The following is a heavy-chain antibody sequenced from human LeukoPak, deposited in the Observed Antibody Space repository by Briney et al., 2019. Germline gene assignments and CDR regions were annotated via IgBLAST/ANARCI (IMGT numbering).Heavy chain of an antibody. CDR2: INRSGST. V-gene: IGHV4-34*01. CDR3: ARGRLRYFDY. J-gene: IGHJ4*02. CDR1: GGSFSGYY. Sequence: SSETLSLTCAVYGGSFSGYYWSWIRQPPGKGLEWIGEINRSGSTNYNPSLKSRVTISVDTSKNQFSLKLSSVTAADTAVYYCARGRLRYFDYWGQGTLVTVSS. D-gene: IGHD4-17*01.